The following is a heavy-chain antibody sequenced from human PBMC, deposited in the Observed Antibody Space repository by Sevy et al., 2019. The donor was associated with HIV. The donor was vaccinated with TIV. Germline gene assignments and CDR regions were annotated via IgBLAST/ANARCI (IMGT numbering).Heavy chain of an antibody. D-gene: IGHD2-8*01. CDR2: LSFGCGEI. Sequence: GGSLRLSCAASGFTFSKYSMSWVRQPPGKGLEWVSTLSFGCGEINYADSVKVRFNISKDNFKSSVYLQMNNLRPEDTAVYYCAREGCTKPHDYWGQGTLVTVSS. CDR1: GFTFSKYS. V-gene: IGHV3-23*01. CDR3: AREGCTKPHDY. J-gene: IGHJ4*02.